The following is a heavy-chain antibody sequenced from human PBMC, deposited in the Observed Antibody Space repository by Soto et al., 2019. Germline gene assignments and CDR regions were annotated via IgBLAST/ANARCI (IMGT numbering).Heavy chain of an antibody. V-gene: IGHV1-2*02. J-gene: IGHJ4*02. CDR1: GYTFTGYY. CDR3: ARDTDFLGYCSSTSCYYYGSGSYFDY. CDR2: INPNSGGT. D-gene: IGHD2-2*01. Sequence: ASVKVSCKASGYTFTGYYMHWVRQAPGQGLELMGWINPNSGGTNYAQKFQGRVTMTRDTSISTAYMELSRLRSDDTAVYYCARDTDFLGYCSSTSCYYYGSGSYFDYWGQGTLVTVSS.